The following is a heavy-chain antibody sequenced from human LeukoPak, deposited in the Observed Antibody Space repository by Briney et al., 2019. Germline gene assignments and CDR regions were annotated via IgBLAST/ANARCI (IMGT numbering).Heavy chain of an antibody. Sequence: PGGSLRLSCAASGFTFSSYGMSWVRQAPGKGLEWVSAISGSGGSTYYADSVKGRFTISRDNSKNTLYLQMNSLRAEDTAIYYCAKDATRINSPLDFWGQGILVTVSS. V-gene: IGHV3-23*01. CDR3: AKDATRINSPLDF. CDR1: GFTFSSYG. D-gene: IGHD2/OR15-2a*01. J-gene: IGHJ4*02. CDR2: ISGSGGST.